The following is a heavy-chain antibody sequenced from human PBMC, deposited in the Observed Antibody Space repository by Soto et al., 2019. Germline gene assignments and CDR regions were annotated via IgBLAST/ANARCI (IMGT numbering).Heavy chain of an antibody. CDR3: ARGGHVVVVTAALDY. D-gene: IGHD2-21*02. CDR1: GDTFTDYY. CDR2: VNPSGGHT. J-gene: IGHJ4*02. V-gene: IGHV1-46*01. Sequence: QVQLMQSGAEVKKPGASVKVSCKASGDTFTDYYIHWVRQAPGQGLEWMGTVNPSGGHTTYAQHCLGRVTMTRDTSTRTLYMELTSLTSDDTAIYCCARGGHVVVVTAALDYWGQGTLVTVSS.